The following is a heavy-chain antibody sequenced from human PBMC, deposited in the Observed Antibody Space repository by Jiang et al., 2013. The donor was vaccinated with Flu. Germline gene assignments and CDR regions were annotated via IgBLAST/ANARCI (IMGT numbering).Heavy chain of an antibody. CDR1: GFSFSDYS. CDR2: LWHDGSNK. J-gene: IGHJ4*01. V-gene: IGHV3-30*02. CDR3: ATLRGSSYDTYLMDF. Sequence: VQLLESGGGLVEPGGSLRLSCAVSGFSFSDYSMTWIRQAPGKGLEWVASLWHDGSNKYYVDSVKGRFTVSRENSKNTLYLQMNSLSAEDTAVYYCATLRGSSYDTYLMDFWGQGTLVTVSP. D-gene: IGHD2-2*01.